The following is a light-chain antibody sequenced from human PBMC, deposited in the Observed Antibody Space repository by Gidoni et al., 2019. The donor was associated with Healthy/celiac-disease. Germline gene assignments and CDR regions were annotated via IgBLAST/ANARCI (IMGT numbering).Light chain of an antibody. J-gene: IGLJ3*02. V-gene: IGLV2-14*01. Sequence: QPALPTPASVSGSPGQQITISCTGTSSDVGGYNYVSWYQQHPGKAPKLMIYDVSNRPSGVSNRFSGSKSGNTASLTISGLQAEDEADYYCSSYTSSSTPYWVFGGGTKLTVL. CDR1: SSDVGGYNY. CDR3: SSYTSSSTPYWV. CDR2: DVS.